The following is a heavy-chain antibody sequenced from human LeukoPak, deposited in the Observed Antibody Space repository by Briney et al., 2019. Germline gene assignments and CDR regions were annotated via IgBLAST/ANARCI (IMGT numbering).Heavy chain of an antibody. V-gene: IGHV3-7*01. J-gene: IGHJ4*02. CDR3: ARERMYSGSGSTYPYYDY. CDR1: GFTFSSYW. Sequence: GGSLRLSCAASGFTFSSYWMSWVRQSPGKGLEWVANIKPDGSEKYFMDSVKGRFTISRDNAKNALYLEMNSLRAEDTAEYFCARERMYSGSGSTYPYYDYWGQGTLVTVSS. D-gene: IGHD3-10*01. CDR2: IKPDGSEK.